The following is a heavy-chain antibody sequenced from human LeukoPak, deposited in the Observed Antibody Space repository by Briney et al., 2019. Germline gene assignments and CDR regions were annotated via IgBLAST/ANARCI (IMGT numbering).Heavy chain of an antibody. CDR1: GGSISSGGYY. V-gene: IGHV4-31*03. CDR2: IYYSGST. Sequence: SETLSLTCTVSGGSISSGGYYWSWIRQHPGKGLEWIGYIYYSGSTYYNPSLKSRVTISVDTSKSQFSLKLSSVTAADTAVYYCASFRVDTIFGVVTLYAFDIWGQGTMVTVSS. D-gene: IGHD3-3*01. J-gene: IGHJ3*02. CDR3: ASFRVDTIFGVVTLYAFDI.